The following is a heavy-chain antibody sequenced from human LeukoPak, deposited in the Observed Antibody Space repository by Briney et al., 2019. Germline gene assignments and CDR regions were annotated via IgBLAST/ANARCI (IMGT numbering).Heavy chain of an antibody. J-gene: IGHJ3*02. CDR3: ARYSGSYLARYAFDI. CDR1: AFTFSSYA. V-gene: IGHV3-53*01. D-gene: IGHD1-26*01. Sequence: PGGSLRLSCAASAFTFSSYAMHWVRQAPGKGLEWVSVIYSGGSTYYADSVKGRFTISRDNSKNTLYLQMNSLRAEDTAVYYCARYSGSYLARYAFDIWGQGTMVTVSS. CDR2: IYSGGST.